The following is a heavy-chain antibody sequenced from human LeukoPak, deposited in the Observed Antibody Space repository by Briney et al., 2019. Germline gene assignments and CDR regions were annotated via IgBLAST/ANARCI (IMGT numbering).Heavy chain of an antibody. CDR2: ISYDGSNK. Sequence: PGGSLRLSCAASGFTFSSYAMHWVRQAPGKGLEWVAVISYDGSNKYYADSVKGRFTISRDNSKNTLYLQMNSLRAEDTAVYYCARGSGRFRGSYYFDYWGQGTLVTVSS. J-gene: IGHJ4*02. V-gene: IGHV3-30*04. CDR1: GFTFSSYA. CDR3: ARGSGRFRGSYYFDY. D-gene: IGHD1-26*01.